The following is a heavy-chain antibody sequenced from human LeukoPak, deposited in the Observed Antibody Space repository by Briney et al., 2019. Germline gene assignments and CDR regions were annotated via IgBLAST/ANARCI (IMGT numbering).Heavy chain of an antibody. J-gene: IGHJ4*02. CDR1: GGSISSSSYY. CDR3: ARGPVSLDGYNDFDY. Sequence: PSETLSLTCTVSGGSISSSSYYWGWIRQPPGKGLEWIGSIYYSGSTYFNPSLKSRVTISVDTSKNQFSLKLSSVTAADTAVYYCARGPVSLDGYNDFDYWGQGTLVTVSS. D-gene: IGHD5-24*01. CDR2: IYYSGST. V-gene: IGHV4-39*01.